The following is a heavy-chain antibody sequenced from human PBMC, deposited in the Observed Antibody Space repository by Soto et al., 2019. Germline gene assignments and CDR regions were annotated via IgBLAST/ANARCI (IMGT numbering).Heavy chain of an antibody. CDR3: AREDYYYGSGSYYI. V-gene: IGHV4-30-4*01. Sequence: PSETLSLTCTVSGASISSGDYYWSWIRQPPGKGLEWIGYIYYSGSTYYNPSLKSRVTISVDTSKNQFSLKLSSVTAADTAVYYCAREDYYYGSGSYYIWGQGTLVTVSS. CDR1: GASISSGDYY. CDR2: IYYSGST. D-gene: IGHD3-10*01. J-gene: IGHJ4*02.